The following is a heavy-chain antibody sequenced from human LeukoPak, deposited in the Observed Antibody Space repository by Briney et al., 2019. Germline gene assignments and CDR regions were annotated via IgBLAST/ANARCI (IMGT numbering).Heavy chain of an antibody. CDR3: ARSHYSGSGAYYYGIDV. D-gene: IGHD3-10*01. CDR2: ITSSGSTI. CDR1: GFTFSDYY. Sequence: GGSLRLSCAASGFTFSDYYMSWIRQAPGKGLEWVSYITSSGSTIYYADSVKGRFTISRDNAENSLYLQMNSLRAEDTAVYYCARSHYSGSGAYYYGIDVWGQGTTVTVSS. J-gene: IGHJ6*02. V-gene: IGHV3-11*01.